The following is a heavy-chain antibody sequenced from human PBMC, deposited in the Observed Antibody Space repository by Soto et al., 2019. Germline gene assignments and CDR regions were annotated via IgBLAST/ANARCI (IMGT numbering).Heavy chain of an antibody. CDR2: IIPLFGTP. CDR3: ARDRYDYGSGNYYNRIDF. Sequence: QVQLVQSGAEVKKPGSSVKVSCKASGGIFSTYAISWLRQAPGQGLEWMGGIIPLFGTPNYAQRFQGRDTITADESTSTAYMELSRLRSEDTAVYYCARDRYDYGSGNYYNRIDFWGQGTLVTVSS. J-gene: IGHJ4*02. V-gene: IGHV1-69*01. D-gene: IGHD3-10*01. CDR1: GGIFSTYA.